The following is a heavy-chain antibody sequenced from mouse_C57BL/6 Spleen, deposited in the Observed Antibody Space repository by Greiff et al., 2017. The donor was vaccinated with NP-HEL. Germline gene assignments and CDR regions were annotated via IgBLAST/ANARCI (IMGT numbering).Heavy chain of an antibody. CDR2: IDPNSGGT. Sequence: VQLQQPGAELVKPGASVKLSCKASGYTFTSYWMHWVKQRPGRGLEWIGRIDPNSGGTKYNEQFKSKATLTVDKPSSTAYMQRSSLTSEDSAVYYCARGDYGSSYGFDYWGQGTTLTVSS. V-gene: IGHV1-72*01. CDR1: GYTFTSYW. J-gene: IGHJ2*01. CDR3: ARGDYGSSYGFDY. D-gene: IGHD1-1*01.